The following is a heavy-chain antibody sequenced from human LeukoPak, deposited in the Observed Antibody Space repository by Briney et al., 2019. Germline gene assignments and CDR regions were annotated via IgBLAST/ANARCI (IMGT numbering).Heavy chain of an antibody. D-gene: IGHD6-13*01. Sequence: GGSLRLSCAASGFTFSSYEMNWVRQAPGKGLEWVSYISSSGSTIYYADSVKGRFTISRDNAKNSLYLQMNSLRAEDTAVYYCARGEQQLVRGGKLFDYWGQGTLVTVSS. CDR3: ARGEQQLVRGGKLFDY. J-gene: IGHJ4*02. V-gene: IGHV3-48*03. CDR1: GFTFSSYE. CDR2: ISSSGSTI.